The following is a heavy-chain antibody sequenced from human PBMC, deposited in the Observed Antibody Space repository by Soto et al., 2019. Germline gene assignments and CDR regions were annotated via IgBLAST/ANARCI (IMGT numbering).Heavy chain of an antibody. CDR2: ISGSGTTT. D-gene: IGHD2-8*01. CDR3: AKDRVGGVPDAFDI. Sequence: GSLRLSCAASGFTSTNYVMNWVRQAPGKGLEWVSSISGSGTTTFYADSVKGRFIISRDNSKHTLYLQMNSLRAEDTALYYCAKDRVGGVPDAFDIWGQGTMVTVSS. CDR1: GFTSTNYV. J-gene: IGHJ3*02. V-gene: IGHV3-23*01.